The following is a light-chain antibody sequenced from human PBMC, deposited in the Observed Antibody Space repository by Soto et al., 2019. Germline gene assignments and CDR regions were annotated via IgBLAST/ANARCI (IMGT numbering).Light chain of an antibody. V-gene: IGLV2-14*01. Sequence: QSALTQPASVSGSPGQWITISCTGTSSDVGGYNYVSWYQQHPGKAPKLMIYEVSNRPSGVSNRFSGSKSGNTASLTISGLQAEDEADYYCSSYTSSSTNVFGTGTKLTVL. CDR1: SSDVGGYNY. CDR3: SSYTSSSTNV. CDR2: EVS. J-gene: IGLJ1*01.